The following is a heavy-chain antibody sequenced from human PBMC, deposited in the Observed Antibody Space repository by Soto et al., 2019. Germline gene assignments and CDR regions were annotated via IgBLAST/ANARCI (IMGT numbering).Heavy chain of an antibody. CDR1: GFTFSSYS. V-gene: IGHV3-48*01. Sequence: GGSLRLSCAASGFTFSSYSMNWVRQAPGKGLEWVSYISSSSSTIYYADSVKGRFTISRDNSKNTLYLQMNSLRAEDTAVYYCAKDSARDGYNPYYFDYWGQGTLVTVSS. CDR2: ISSSSSTI. D-gene: IGHD5-12*01. CDR3: AKDSARDGYNPYYFDY. J-gene: IGHJ4*02.